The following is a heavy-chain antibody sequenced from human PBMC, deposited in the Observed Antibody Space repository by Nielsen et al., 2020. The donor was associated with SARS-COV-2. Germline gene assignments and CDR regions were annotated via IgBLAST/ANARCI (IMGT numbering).Heavy chain of an antibody. CDR2: IYHSGRT. CDR1: GGSISSGGYS. CDR3: ARGGRITFGGADDAFDI. J-gene: IGHJ3*02. D-gene: IGHD3-16*01. Sequence: SETLSLTCAVSGGSISSGGYSWSWIRQPPGKGLEWIGYIYHSGRTYYNPSLKSRVTISVDRSKSQFSLKLSSVTAAGTAVYYCARGGRITFGGADDAFDIWGQGTMVTVSS. V-gene: IGHV4-30-2*01.